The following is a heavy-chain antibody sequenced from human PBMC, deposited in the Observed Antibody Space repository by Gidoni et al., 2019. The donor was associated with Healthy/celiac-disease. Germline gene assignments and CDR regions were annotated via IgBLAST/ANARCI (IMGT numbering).Heavy chain of an antibody. V-gene: IGHV4-30-4*01. CDR2: IYSRGRT. CDR3: ARNYYDPDYFDY. CDR1: GGSISRGDYY. Sequence: QVQLQESGTGLVKPSQTLSITCTVSGGSISRGDYYWSWIRKPPGKGLEWIGYIYSRGRTYYNPSLKSRVTISVDTSKHQFPLKLSSVTAPDTAVYYCARNYYDPDYFDYWCQGTLVTVSS. J-gene: IGHJ4*02. D-gene: IGHD3-22*01.